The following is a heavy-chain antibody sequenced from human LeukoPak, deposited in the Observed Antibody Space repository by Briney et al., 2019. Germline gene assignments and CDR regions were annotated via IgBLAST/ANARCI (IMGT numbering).Heavy chain of an antibody. D-gene: IGHD1-14*01. V-gene: IGHV3-23*01. CDR3: AMKLPGNPYNFDY. J-gene: IGHJ4*02. Sequence: PGGSLRLSCAASGFIFSSYDMTWVRQAPGKGLEYVSSISYGGEYTFYAGSVKGRFTVSRDNSRNTLYLQMNSLRGEDTALYFCAMKLPGNPYNFDYWGQGTLVTVSS. CDR2: ISYGGEYT. CDR1: GFIFSSYD.